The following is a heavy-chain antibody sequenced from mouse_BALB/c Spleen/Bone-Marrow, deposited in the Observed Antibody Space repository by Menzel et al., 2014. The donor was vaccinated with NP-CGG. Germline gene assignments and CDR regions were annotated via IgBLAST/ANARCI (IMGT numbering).Heavy chain of an antibody. CDR3: ARPGYYGYQDV. CDR2: INPDSSTI. J-gene: IGHJ1*01. Sequence: EVKVIESGGGLVQPGGSLKLSCAASGFDFSGYWMTWVRQAPGKGLEWIGEINPDSSTINYTPSLKDKFIISRDNAENALYLQMSKVRSEDTALYYCARPGYYGYQDVWGAGTTVTVSS. D-gene: IGHD1-2*01. V-gene: IGHV4-1*02. CDR1: GFDFSGYW.